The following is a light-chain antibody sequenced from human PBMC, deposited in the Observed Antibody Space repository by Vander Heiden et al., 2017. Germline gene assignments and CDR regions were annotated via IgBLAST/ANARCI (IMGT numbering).Light chain of an antibody. J-gene: IGKJ1*01. CDR1: QSIDNR. V-gene: IGKV1-5*03. CDR3: RHYSTASWT. CDR2: RAS. Sequence: DIQSTQSPSTLPVSVGDTVTITCRASQSIDNRLTWYQQTPRKTPKVLNYRASSLEAGVSSRFSSSGSGTEFTLTIYSLRPDDMTTYYCRHYSTASWTFGPGT.